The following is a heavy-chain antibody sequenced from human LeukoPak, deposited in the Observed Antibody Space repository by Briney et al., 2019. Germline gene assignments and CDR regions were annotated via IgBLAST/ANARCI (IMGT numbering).Heavy chain of an antibody. D-gene: IGHD4-11*01. J-gene: IGHJ4*02. CDR2: NSAYNGDT. V-gene: IGHV1-18*04. CDR1: VYKFGNYG. CDR3: GGDEVRYFDY. Sequence: ASVSVSCMASVYKFGNYGIGWVRQAPGRGLEGVGWNSAYNGDTKYADKVQGRLTMTTDISTTTAYMDVRSVRSDDTAVYYCGGDEVRYFDYWGQGTLVTVSS.